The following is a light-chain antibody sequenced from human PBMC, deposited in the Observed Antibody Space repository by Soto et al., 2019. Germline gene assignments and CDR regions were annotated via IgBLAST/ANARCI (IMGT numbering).Light chain of an antibody. CDR3: QQRSNWPPIT. CDR1: QSMSSY. CDR2: DAS. V-gene: IGKV3-11*01. Sequence: ESVLAQSPATLSLSPGERATLCCRASQSMSSYLAWYQQKPGQAPRLLIYDASNRATGIPARFSGSGSGTDFTLTISSLEPEDFAVYYCQQRSNWPPITFGQGTRLEIK. J-gene: IGKJ5*01.